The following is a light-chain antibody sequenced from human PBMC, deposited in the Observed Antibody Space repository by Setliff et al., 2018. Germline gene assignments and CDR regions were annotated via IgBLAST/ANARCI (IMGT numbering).Light chain of an antibody. J-gene: IGLJ1*01. CDR1: SSDIGAYNF. CDR2: EVT. Sequence: QSVLTQPPSASGSPGQSLTISCTGTSSDIGAYNFVSWYQQHPGKAPRLIIYEVTKRPSGVPDRFSGSKSGNTASLTVSGLQAEDEADYYCSSYAASYNPYVFGTGTKVTV. V-gene: IGLV2-8*01. CDR3: SSYAASYNPYV.